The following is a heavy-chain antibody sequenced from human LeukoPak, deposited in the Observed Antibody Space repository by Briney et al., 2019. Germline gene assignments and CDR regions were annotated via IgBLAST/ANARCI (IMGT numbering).Heavy chain of an antibody. V-gene: IGHV3-30*18. D-gene: IGHD3-22*01. J-gene: IGHJ4*02. CDR1: RFTFSSYG. CDR2: ISYDGSNK. Sequence: GGSLRLSCAASRFTFSSYGMHWVRQAPGNGLEWVALISYDGSNKYYTDSVKGRFTISRDNSKNTLYLQMNSLRAEDTAVYYCAKGHYDSSGYYVDYWGQGTLVTVSS. CDR3: AKGHYDSSGYYVDY.